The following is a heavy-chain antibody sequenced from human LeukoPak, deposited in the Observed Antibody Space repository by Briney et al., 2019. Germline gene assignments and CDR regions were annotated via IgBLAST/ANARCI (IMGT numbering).Heavy chain of an antibody. CDR3: ASPYDSSGYYDR. D-gene: IGHD3-22*01. CDR2: INGAGSEK. CDR1: GFTFRAYW. Sequence: GGSLRLSCVVSGFTFRAYWMTWVRQAPGKGLEWVANINGAGSEKYYVDSVKGRFTISRDNAKNSLFLQMNSLRDEDTAIYYCASPYDSSGYYDRWGQGTLVIVSS. V-gene: IGHV3-7*03. J-gene: IGHJ4*02.